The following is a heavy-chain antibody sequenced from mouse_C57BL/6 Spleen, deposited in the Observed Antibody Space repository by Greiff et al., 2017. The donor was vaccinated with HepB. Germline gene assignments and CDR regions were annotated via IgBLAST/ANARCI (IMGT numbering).Heavy chain of an antibody. CDR1: GFTFSDYG. D-gene: IGHD2-3*01. J-gene: IGHJ3*01. Sequence: EVKVVESGGGLVKPGGSLKLSCAASGFTFSDYGMHWVRQAPEKGLEWVAYISSGSSTIYYADTVKGRFTISRDNAKNTLFLQMTSLRSEDTAMYYCARPGDGYTWFAYWGQGTLVTVSA. V-gene: IGHV5-17*01. CDR2: ISSGSSTI. CDR3: ARPGDGYTWFAY.